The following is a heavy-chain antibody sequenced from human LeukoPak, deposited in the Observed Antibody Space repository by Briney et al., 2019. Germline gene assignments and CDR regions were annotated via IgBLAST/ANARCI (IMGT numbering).Heavy chain of an antibody. CDR2: ISYDGSNK. Sequence: GGSLRLSCAASGFTFSSYGMHWVRQAPGKGLEWVAVISYDGSNKYYADSVKGRFTISRDNSKNTLYLQMNSLRAEDTAVYYCTTGEVPAAADAFDIWGQGTMVTVSS. CDR1: GFTFSSYG. CDR3: TTGEVPAAADAFDI. D-gene: IGHD2-2*01. J-gene: IGHJ3*02. V-gene: IGHV3-30*03.